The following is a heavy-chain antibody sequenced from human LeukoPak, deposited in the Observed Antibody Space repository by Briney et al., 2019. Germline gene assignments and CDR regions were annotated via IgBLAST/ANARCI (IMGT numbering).Heavy chain of an antibody. CDR1: GFTFSNAW. J-gene: IGHJ4*02. CDR2: ISYDGSNK. Sequence: GGSLRLSCTASGFTFSNAWMSWVRQAPGKGLEWVAVISYDGSNKYYADSVKGRFTISRDNSKNTLYLQMSSLRPEDTAVYYCANGGYTSSWYVVDYWGQGTLVTVSS. CDR3: ANGGYTSSWYVVDY. D-gene: IGHD6-13*01. V-gene: IGHV3-30*18.